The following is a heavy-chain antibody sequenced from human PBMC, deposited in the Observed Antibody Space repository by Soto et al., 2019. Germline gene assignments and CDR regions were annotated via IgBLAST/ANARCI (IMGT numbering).Heavy chain of an antibody. CDR3: ARERPDHRQWLVSVHIGAFDI. D-gene: IGHD6-19*01. Sequence: QVQLVQSGAEVKKPGASVKVSCKASGYTFTDYYIHWVRQAPGQGLEWMGWINPNSGGTNYPQEFQGRVTMTSDTSISTVYMELSRLTSDDTAVYYCARERPDHRQWLVSVHIGAFDIWGQGTVVTVSS. J-gene: IGHJ3*02. V-gene: IGHV1-2*02. CDR2: INPNSGGT. CDR1: GYTFTDYY.